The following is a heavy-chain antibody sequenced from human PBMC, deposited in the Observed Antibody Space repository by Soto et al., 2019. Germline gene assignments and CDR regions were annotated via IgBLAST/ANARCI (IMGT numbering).Heavy chain of an antibody. CDR3: ARDGALGEHVYYYGMDV. CDR2: ISAYNGNT. D-gene: IGHD2-15*01. Sequence: QVQLVQSGAEVKKPGASVKVSCKASGYTFTNYGISWVRQAPGQGLEWMGWISAYNGNTNYAQKVQGRVTMTTDTATNTEYMELRRLRSDDTAVYYCARDGALGEHVYYYGMDVWGRGTTVTVS. J-gene: IGHJ6*02. CDR1: GYTFTNYG. V-gene: IGHV1-18*01.